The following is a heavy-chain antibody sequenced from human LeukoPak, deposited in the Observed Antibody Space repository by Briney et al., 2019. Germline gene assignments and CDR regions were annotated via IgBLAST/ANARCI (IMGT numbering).Heavy chain of an antibody. CDR2: ITTRNDHT. CDR1: GYTFTTYA. D-gene: IGHD2/OR15-2a*01. CDR3: ARHSLTYPAGFDY. V-gene: IGHV1-3*04. J-gene: IGHJ4*02. Sequence: ASVKVSCKVSGYTFTTYAIHCVRQAPGQRLEWMVWITTRNDHTTHSQPSQGRVPIHRDTSARTASMELSSLRSEDKAVYYCARHSLTYPAGFDYWGQGTLVTVSS.